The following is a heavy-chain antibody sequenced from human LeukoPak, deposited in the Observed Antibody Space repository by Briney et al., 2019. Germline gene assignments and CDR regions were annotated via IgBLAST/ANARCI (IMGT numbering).Heavy chain of an antibody. CDR2: IYYSGST. J-gene: IGHJ4*02. CDR3: ARLIYSYGSYFDY. CDR1: GVSISSYY. V-gene: IGHV4-59*01. D-gene: IGHD5-18*01. Sequence: PSETLSLTCTVSGVSISSYYWSWIRQPPGKGLEWIGYIYYSGSTNYNSSLNSRVTISVDTSKNQFSLKLSSVTAADTAVYYCARLIYSYGSYFDYWGQGTLVTVSS.